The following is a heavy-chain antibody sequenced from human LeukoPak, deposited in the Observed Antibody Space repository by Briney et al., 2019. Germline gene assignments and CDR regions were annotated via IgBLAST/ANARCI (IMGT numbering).Heavy chain of an antibody. V-gene: IGHV4-39*07. CDR3: ARDEANFYPTVGWFDP. J-gene: IGHJ5*02. CDR2: IYYGGST. D-gene: IGHD2/OR15-2a*01. Sequence: SETLSLTCTVSGGSISSSSYYWGWIRQPPGKGLGSIGSIYYGGSTYYNPSLKSRVTISVDTSKNQFSLKLSSVTAADTAVYYCARDEANFYPTVGWFDPWGQGTLVTVSS. CDR1: GGSISSSSYY.